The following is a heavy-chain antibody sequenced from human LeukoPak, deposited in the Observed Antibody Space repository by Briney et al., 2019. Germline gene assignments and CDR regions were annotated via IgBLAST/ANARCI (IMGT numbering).Heavy chain of an antibody. CDR3: AKNNDYGGSYWYFDL. Sequence: GGSLRLSCAASGFTFSTFAMIWVRQPPGKALEWVSSIFPSGGEIHYADSVRGRFTISRDNSKNSLYLQMSSLRDEDTAVYYCAKNNDYGGSYWYFDLWGRGTLVTVSS. CDR1: GFTFSTFA. D-gene: IGHD4-23*01. V-gene: IGHV3-23*01. CDR2: IFPSGGEI. J-gene: IGHJ2*01.